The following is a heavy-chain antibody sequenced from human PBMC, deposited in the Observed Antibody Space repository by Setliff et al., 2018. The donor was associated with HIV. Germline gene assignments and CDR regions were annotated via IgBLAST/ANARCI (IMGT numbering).Heavy chain of an antibody. J-gene: IGHJ4*02. CDR2: ITANDGNS. Sequence: GGSLRLSCAASRFTFSSYAMSWVRQAPGSGLEWVSGITANDGNSYYADSVKGRFTISKDISKNTLYLQMNSLRAEDTAVYYCAKDRGSDPYDPIDYWGQGTLVTVS. CDR3: AKDRGSDPYDPIDY. D-gene: IGHD3-22*01. CDR1: RFTFSSYA. V-gene: IGHV3-23*01.